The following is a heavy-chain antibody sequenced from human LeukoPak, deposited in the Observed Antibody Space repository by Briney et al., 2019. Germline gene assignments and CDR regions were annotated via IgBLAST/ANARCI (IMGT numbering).Heavy chain of an antibody. CDR2: IKGDGNEK. D-gene: IGHD3-10*01. V-gene: IGHV3-7*01. CDR3: AKEGAYPIITYDS. CDR1: GFTFSSYW. J-gene: IGHJ5*01. Sequence: GGSLRLSCAASGFTFSSYWMNWVRQAPGKGLEWVANIKGDGNEKNYVDSVRGRFSISRDNAKNSLYLQMDSLRAEDTAVYHCAKEGAYPIITYDSWGQGALVTVSS.